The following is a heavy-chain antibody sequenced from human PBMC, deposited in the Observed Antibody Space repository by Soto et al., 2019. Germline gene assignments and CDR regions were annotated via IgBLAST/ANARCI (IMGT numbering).Heavy chain of an antibody. J-gene: IGHJ6*03. CDR1: GFTFSSYA. CDR3: AKGGGGGYPIYMDV. CDR2: ISGSGGST. Sequence: LRLSCAASGFTFSSYAMSWVRQAPGKGLEWVSAISGSGGSTYYADSVKGRFTISRDNSKNTLYLQMNSLRAEDTAVYYCAKGGGGGYPIYMDVWGKGTTVTVSS. V-gene: IGHV3-23*01. D-gene: IGHD2-15*01.